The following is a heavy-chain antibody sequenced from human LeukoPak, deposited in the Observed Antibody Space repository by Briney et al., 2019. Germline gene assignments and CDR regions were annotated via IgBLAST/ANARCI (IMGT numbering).Heavy chain of an antibody. CDR2: MNPNSGNT. V-gene: IGHV1-8*01. Sequence: ASVKVSCKASGYTFTSYDINWVRQATGQGLEWMGWMNPNSGNTGYAQKFQGRVTMTRNTSISTAYMELSSLRSEDMAVYYCARGPQIAAAGTWYYYYYMDVWGKGTTVTVSS. D-gene: IGHD6-13*01. CDR1: GYTFTSYD. J-gene: IGHJ6*03. CDR3: ARGPQIAAAGTWYYYYYMDV.